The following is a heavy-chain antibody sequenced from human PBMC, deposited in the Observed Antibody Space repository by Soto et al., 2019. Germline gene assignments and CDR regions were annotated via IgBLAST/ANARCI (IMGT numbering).Heavy chain of an antibody. V-gene: IGHV4-34*02. CDR2: INHSGST. CDR1: GGSFSGYY. Sequence: QVQLQQWGAGLLKPSETLSLTCAVYGGSFSGYYWSWIRQTPGKGLEWIGEINHSGSTSYNPSLQSRVTISIDTSKNQCSLNLSSVTAADTAVYYCASLAGGGRDYWGQGTLVTVSS. CDR3: ASLAGGGRDY. J-gene: IGHJ4*02. D-gene: IGHD6-19*01.